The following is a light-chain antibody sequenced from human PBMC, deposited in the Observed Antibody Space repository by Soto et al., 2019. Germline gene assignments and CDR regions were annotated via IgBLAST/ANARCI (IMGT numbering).Light chain of an antibody. V-gene: IGKV1-39*01. CDR3: QQSYSSPPS. CDR2: AAS. Sequence: DIQMTQTPSSLSASVGDRVTITCQASQSISSYLNWYQQKPGKAPKLLIYAASSLQSGVPSRFSGSRSGPDFTLTISSLQPEDFATYYCQQSYSSPPSFGQGSKV. CDR1: QSISSY. J-gene: IGKJ1*01.